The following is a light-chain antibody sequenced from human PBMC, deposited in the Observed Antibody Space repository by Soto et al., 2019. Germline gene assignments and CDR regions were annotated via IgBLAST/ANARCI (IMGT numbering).Light chain of an antibody. CDR3: QQRQYWPPIT. CDR1: QSVSSN. Sequence: EIVMTQSPATLSVSPGERATLSCRASQSVSSNLAWYQQKPGQAPRLLIYGASSRATGIPVRFSGSGSGTEFTLTISSLEPEDFAIYYCQQRQYWPPITFGQGTRLEI. CDR2: GAS. J-gene: IGKJ5*01. V-gene: IGKV3-15*01.